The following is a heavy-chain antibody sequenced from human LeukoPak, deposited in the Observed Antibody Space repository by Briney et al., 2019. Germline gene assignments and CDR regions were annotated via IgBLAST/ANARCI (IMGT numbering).Heavy chain of an antibody. CDR1: GGSFGGYY. J-gene: IGHJ6*03. CDR3: AGGLRGAYSYGYVPWVGGYYYYMDV. V-gene: IGHV4-34*01. D-gene: IGHD5-18*01. Sequence: SETLSLTCAVYGGSFGGYYWSWIRQPPGKGLEWIGEINHSGSNNDNPSLMSRVIMTASTSRNQFFLGLMSVTSADTAVYYCAGGLRGAYSYGYVPWVGGYYYYMDVWGKGTTVTVSS. CDR2: INHSGSN.